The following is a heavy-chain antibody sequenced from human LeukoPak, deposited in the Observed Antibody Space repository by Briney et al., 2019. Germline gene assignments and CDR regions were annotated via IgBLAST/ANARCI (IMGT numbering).Heavy chain of an antibody. Sequence: SQTLSLTCTVSGGSISSGGYYWSWIRQPPGKGLEWIGYIYHSGSTYYNPSLKSRVTISVDRSKNQFSLKLSSVTAADTAVYYCAGSSIDAFDIWGQGTMVTVSS. D-gene: IGHD6-13*01. V-gene: IGHV4-30-2*01. CDR1: GGSISSGGYY. J-gene: IGHJ3*02. CDR2: IYHSGST. CDR3: AGSSIDAFDI.